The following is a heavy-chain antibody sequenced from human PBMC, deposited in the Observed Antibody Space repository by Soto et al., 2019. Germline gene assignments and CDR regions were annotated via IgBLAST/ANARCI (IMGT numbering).Heavy chain of an antibody. Sequence: PSQTLSLTCAISGDSVSSYSAAWNWIRQSPSRGLEWLARTYYRSKWYNDYAVSVRSRITINPDTSKNQFSLQLNSVTPEDTAVYYCARDGYGTGTGTPGYFDYWGQGTLVTSPQ. CDR1: GDSVSSYSAA. V-gene: IGHV6-1*01. CDR2: TYYRSKWYN. J-gene: IGHJ4*02. D-gene: IGHD1-1*01. CDR3: ARDGYGTGTGTPGYFDY.